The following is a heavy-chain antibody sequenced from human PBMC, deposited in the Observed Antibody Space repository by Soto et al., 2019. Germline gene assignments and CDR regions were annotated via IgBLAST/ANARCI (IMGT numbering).Heavy chain of an antibody. CDR2: MNPNTGNT. CDR1: GYTFTSSD. J-gene: IGHJ4*02. Sequence: ASVKVSCKASGYTFTSSDVYWVRQATGQGLELMGWMNPNTGNTGYAQKFQGRVTMTRNTSISTAYMELSSLRSEDTAVYYCARPPGYISDWYYFDLWGQGTQVTVSS. V-gene: IGHV1-8*01. CDR3: ARPPGYISDWYYFDL. D-gene: IGHD3-9*01.